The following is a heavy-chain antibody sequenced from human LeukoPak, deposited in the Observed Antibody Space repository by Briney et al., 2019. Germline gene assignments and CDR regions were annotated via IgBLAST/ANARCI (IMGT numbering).Heavy chain of an antibody. Sequence: GGSLRLSCAASGFTFSDYYMSWIRQAPGKGLEWVSYISSSGSTIYYADSVKGRFTISRDNAKDSLYLQMNSLRAEDTAVYYCAREPYDTSPPDYWGQGTLVTVSS. CDR3: AREPYDTSPPDY. CDR2: ISSSGSTI. CDR1: GFTFSDYY. J-gene: IGHJ4*02. D-gene: IGHD3-22*01. V-gene: IGHV3-11*01.